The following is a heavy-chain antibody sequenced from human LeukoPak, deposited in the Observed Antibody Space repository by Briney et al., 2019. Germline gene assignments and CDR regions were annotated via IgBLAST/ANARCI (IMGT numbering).Heavy chain of an antibody. V-gene: IGHV3-23*01. CDR1: GFPFSYYP. CDR2: ITTDGSRT. D-gene: IGHD4-17*01. Sequence: GGSLRLSCAPSGFPFSYYPMNWVRQAPGQGLTWVSSITTDGSRTYHEDSAQGRFTISRDNSKNTMYLQMDSLEAEDKARHYLAKGNTVTPDYWGQGTLVTVSS. J-gene: IGHJ4*02. CDR3: AKGNTVTPDY.